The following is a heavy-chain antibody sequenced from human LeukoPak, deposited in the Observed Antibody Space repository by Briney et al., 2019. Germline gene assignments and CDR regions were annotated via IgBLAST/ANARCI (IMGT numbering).Heavy chain of an antibody. Sequence: ASVKVSCKASGYTFSSYFMHWARQAPGQGLEWMGIINPSGGTTNYAQKFQGRVTMTRDTSTSTVYMELSSLRSEDTAVYYCARDLVYYGSGSYHAFDIWGQGTMVTVSS. CDR2: INPSGGTT. CDR3: ARDLVYYGSGSYHAFDI. J-gene: IGHJ3*02. D-gene: IGHD3-10*01. V-gene: IGHV1-46*01. CDR1: GYTFSSYF.